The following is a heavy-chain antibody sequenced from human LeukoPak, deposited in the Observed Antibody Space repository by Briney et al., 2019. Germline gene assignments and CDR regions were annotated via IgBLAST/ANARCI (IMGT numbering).Heavy chain of an antibody. CDR2: IYYSGST. CDR1: GGSVSSGSYY. J-gene: IGHJ4*02. Sequence: SETLSLTCTVSGGSVSSGSYYWSWIRQPPGKGLEWIGYIYYSGSTNYNPSLKSRVTISVDTSKNQFSLKLSSVTAADTAVYYCTREGAGGDRDYWGQGTLVTVSS. CDR3: TREGAGGDRDY. D-gene: IGHD4-17*01. V-gene: IGHV4-61*01.